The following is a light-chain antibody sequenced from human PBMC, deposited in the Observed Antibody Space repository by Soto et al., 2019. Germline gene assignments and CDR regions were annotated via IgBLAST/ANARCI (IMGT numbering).Light chain of an antibody. CDR1: QSVSSW. CDR2: DAS. J-gene: IGKJ1*01. V-gene: IGKV1-5*01. Sequence: DIQMTQSPPTLPAFVGDTVTITCRASQSVSSWLAWYQQKPGTAPNLLIYDASSLARGVPSRFSGSGSGTKFTRTIRSLQPDDFATYYCQQYISFPKTFGQGTKVE. CDR3: QQYISFPKT.